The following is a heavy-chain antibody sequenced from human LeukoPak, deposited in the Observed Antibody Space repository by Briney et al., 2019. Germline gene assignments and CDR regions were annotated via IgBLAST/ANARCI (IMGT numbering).Heavy chain of an antibody. CDR1: GYTFSSYG. V-gene: IGHV1-18*01. D-gene: IGHD3-3*01. Sequence: GASVKVSCKASGYTFSSYGISWVRQAPGQGLEWMGWISTYNGNTKYTQKLQGRVTMTTDTSTSTAYMELRSLRSDDTAVYYCARERIYDFWSGYYNWFDPWGQGTLVTVSS. CDR3: ARERIYDFWSGYYNWFDP. J-gene: IGHJ5*02. CDR2: ISTYNGNT.